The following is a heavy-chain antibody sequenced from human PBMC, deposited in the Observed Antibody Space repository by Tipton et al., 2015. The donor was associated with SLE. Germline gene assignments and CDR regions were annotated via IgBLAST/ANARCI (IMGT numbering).Heavy chain of an antibody. D-gene: IGHD3-10*01. J-gene: IGHJ4*02. CDR3: ARDEASMVQGGGYFDY. V-gene: IGHV1-46*01. Sequence: QLVQSGAEVKKPGASVKVSCKASGYTFTSYYMHWVRQAPGQGLEWMGIINPSGGSTSYAQKFQGRVTMTRDTSTSTVYMELSSLRSEDTAVYYCARDEASMVQGGGYFDYWGQGTLVTVSS. CDR1: GYTFTSYY. CDR2: INPSGGST.